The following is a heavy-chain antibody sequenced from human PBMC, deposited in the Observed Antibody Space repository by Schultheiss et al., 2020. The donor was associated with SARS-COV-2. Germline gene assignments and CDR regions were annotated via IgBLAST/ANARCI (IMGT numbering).Heavy chain of an antibody. Sequence: SQTLSLTCAVYGGSFSGYYWSWIRQPPGKGLEWIGEINHSGSTNYNPSLKSRGTISVDTSKHQVSRKLSSVTAADTAVYHGARAILMPSGSSTMDSWGQGTMVTGS. CDR3: ARAILMPSGSSTMDS. D-gene: IGHD1-26*01. V-gene: IGHV4-34*01. CDR1: GGSFSGYY. CDR2: INHSGST. J-gene: IGHJ3*02.